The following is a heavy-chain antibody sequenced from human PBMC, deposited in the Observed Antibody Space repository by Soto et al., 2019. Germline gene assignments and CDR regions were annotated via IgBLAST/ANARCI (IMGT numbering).Heavy chain of an antibody. V-gene: IGHV2-5*02. CDR1: GFSLSTTGVG. D-gene: IGHD2-2*01. CDR2: IYWDDKK. CDR3: ARNVVVPTAMPGTTWFDP. Sequence: QITLKESGPTLVKPTQTLTLTCTFSGFSLSTTGVGVGWIRQPPGKALEWLALIYWDDKKRYSPSLKSRLTITKDTSKNQVVLTVTNMDPVDTATYYCARNVVVPTAMPGTTWFDPWGQGTLVTVSS. J-gene: IGHJ5*02.